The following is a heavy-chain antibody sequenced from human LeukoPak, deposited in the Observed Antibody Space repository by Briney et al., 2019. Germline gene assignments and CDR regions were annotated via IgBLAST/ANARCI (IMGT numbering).Heavy chain of an antibody. CDR2: IDKTTYPT. V-gene: IGHV3-23*05. J-gene: IGHJ4*02. CDR1: EFIFSDYD. D-gene: IGHD6-19*01. Sequence: GGSLRLSCAASEFIFSDYDVGWVRQAPGKGLEWVSTIDKTTYPTFYADSVKGRFTISRDNSKNTLYLQMNSLRTEDTAVYFCAKFEGATIPGWFNDYWGQGILVTVSS. CDR3: AKFEGATIPGWFNDY.